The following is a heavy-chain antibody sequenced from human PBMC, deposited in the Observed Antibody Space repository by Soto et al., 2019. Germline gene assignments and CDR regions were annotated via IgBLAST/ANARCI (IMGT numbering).Heavy chain of an antibody. CDR1: GFTFSSYA. Sequence: EVQLLESGGGLVQPGGSLRLSCAASGFTFSSYAMSWVRQAPGKGLEWVSAISGSGGSTYYDDSVKGRFTISRDNSNNTLYLQMNSLRAEDTAVYYCAKRLYYDILAGYPNFDYWGQGTLVTVSS. D-gene: IGHD3-9*01. CDR3: AKRLYYDILAGYPNFDY. J-gene: IGHJ4*02. CDR2: ISGSGGST. V-gene: IGHV3-23*01.